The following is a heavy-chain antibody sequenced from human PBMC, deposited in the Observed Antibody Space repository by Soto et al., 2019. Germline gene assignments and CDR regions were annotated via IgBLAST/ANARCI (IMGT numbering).Heavy chain of an antibody. CDR2: ISGSGGST. CDR1: GFTFSSYA. J-gene: IGHJ4*02. D-gene: IGHD3-10*01. V-gene: IGHV3-23*01. Sequence: LRLSCAASGFTFSSYAMSWVRQAPGKGLEWVSAISGSGGSTYYADSVKGRFTISRDNSKNTLYLQMNSLRAEDTAVYYCAKVDYYGSGSEGPHFDYWGQGTLVTVSS. CDR3: AKVDYYGSGSEGPHFDY.